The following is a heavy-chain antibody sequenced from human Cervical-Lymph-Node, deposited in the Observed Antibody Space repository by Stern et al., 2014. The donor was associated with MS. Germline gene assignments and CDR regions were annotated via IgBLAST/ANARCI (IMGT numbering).Heavy chain of an antibody. Sequence: MQLVESGPGLVKPSETLSLNCSVSGDTISSSSYRWVWSRQPPGKGLEWIGSSSHTGTALYAPPRKTRVPMSLATSTNQSTLTLNSVTAADTAVYFCARQYGSSWDFWGQGSLVTVSS. CDR2: SSHTGTA. D-gene: IGHD3-10*01. CDR3: ARQYGSSWDF. J-gene: IGHJ4*02. CDR1: GDTISSSSYR. V-gene: IGHV4-39*01.